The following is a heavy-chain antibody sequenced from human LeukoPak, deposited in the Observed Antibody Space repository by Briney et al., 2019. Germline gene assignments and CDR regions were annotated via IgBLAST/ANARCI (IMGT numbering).Heavy chain of an antibody. V-gene: IGHV4-34*01. CDR3: ARHTDAYSNSHNWFDP. D-gene: IGHD6-6*01. Sequence: SETLSLTCAVYGGSFSGYYWSWIRQPPGKGLEWIGEINHSGSTNYNPSLKSRVTISVDTSKNQFSLKLSSVTAADTAVYYCARHTDAYSNSHNWFDPWGQGTLVTVSS. J-gene: IGHJ5*02. CDR2: INHSGST. CDR1: GGSFSGYY.